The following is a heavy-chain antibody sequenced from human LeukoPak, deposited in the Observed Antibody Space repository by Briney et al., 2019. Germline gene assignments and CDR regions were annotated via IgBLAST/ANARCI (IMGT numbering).Heavy chain of an antibody. CDR1: GYTFTSSG. CDR2: INADTGNT. CDR3: ARSGGSRGTVTPPGDF. D-gene: IGHD4-17*01. V-gene: IGHV1-18*03. Sequence: ASVKVSCKASGYTFTSSGISWVRQALGQGLEWMGWINADTGNTKCSQEFQGRLTITRDTSASTVYMDLSSLKSEDMAVYYCARSGGSRGTVTPPGDFWGQGTLVTVSS. J-gene: IGHJ4*02.